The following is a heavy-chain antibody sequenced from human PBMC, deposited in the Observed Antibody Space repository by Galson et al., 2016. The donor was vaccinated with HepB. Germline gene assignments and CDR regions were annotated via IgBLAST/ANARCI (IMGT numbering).Heavy chain of an antibody. CDR3: ARYQYYDPVTGYYKGRGYFDY. D-gene: IGHD3-9*01. J-gene: IGHJ4*02. V-gene: IGHV3-30*04. CDR1: RFTFSSYA. CDR2: ISYDGSNK. Sequence: SLRLSCAASRFTFSSYALHWVRQAPGKGLEWVAIISYDGSNKRYTDSVKGLFTISRDNSKNTLYLQMNSLSPEETAVYYCARYQYYDPVTGYYKGRGYFDYWGQGTLGTVSS.